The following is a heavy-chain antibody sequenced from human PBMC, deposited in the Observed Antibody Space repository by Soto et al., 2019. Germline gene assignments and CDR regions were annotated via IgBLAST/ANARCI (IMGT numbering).Heavy chain of an antibody. CDR2: ISSSSSYI. CDR3: ARDLFDTSFFYYYYGMDV. Sequence: EVQLVESGGGLVKPGGSLRLSCAASGFTFSSYSMNWVRQAPGKGLEWVSSISSSSSYIYYADSVKGRFTISRDNAKNSLYLQMNGLRAEDTAVYYCARDLFDTSFFYYYYGMDVWGQGTTVTVSS. J-gene: IGHJ6*02. D-gene: IGHD3-16*01. V-gene: IGHV3-21*01. CDR1: GFTFSSYS.